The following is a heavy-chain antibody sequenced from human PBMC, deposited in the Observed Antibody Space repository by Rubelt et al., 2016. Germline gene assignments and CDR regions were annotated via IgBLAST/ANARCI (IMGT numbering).Heavy chain of an antibody. Sequence: EVQLVESGGGLVQPGGSLRLSCAASAFTFSSYAMTWVRQAPGKGLEWVSSISGSGGNTYYADSVKGRFTISRDNSKNTLDLQMNSLRAEDTAVYYCARGKWELLRSQDAFDIWGQGTMVTVSS. V-gene: IGHV3-23*04. CDR2: ISGSGGNT. D-gene: IGHD1-26*01. CDR3: ARGKWELLRSQDAFDI. CDR1: AFTFSSYA. J-gene: IGHJ3*02.